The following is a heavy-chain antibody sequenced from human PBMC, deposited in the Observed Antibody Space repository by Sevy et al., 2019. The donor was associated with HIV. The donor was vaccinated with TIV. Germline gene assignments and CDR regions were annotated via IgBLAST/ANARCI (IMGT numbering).Heavy chain of an antibody. J-gene: IGHJ4*02. Sequence: SETLSLTCTVSGISISNYYWTWIRQPPGKGLEWIGYIYYTGSSDSNPSLKSRVTTSVDTSKNQFSLKLSSVTAADTAICYCARGGPNQQQLDYFDSWGQGILVTVSS. CDR1: GISISNYY. CDR3: ARGGPNQQQLDYFDS. D-gene: IGHD6-13*01. CDR2: IYYTGSS. V-gene: IGHV4-59*01.